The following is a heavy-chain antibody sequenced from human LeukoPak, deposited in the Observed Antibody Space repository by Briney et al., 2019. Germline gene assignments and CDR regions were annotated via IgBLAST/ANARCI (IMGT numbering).Heavy chain of an antibody. V-gene: IGHV4-4*07. J-gene: IGHJ4*02. D-gene: IGHD3-22*01. CDR2: IYTSGST. CDR3: AREVYYYDSSGYFD. Sequence: PSETLSLTCAFCIGSFSVYYSSWIPEPPGKGREGIGGIYTSGSTNYNPSLKSRVTMSVDTSKNQFSLKMSSVTAADTAVYYCAREVYYYDSSGYFDWGQGNLVTVSS. CDR1: IGSFSVYY.